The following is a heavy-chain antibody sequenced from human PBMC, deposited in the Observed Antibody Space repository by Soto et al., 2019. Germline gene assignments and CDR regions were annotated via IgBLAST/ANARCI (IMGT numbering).Heavy chain of an antibody. D-gene: IGHD3-10*01. CDR1: GASIITDNW. V-gene: IGHV4-4*02. CDR3: ARASASSKLRGVVIN. CDR2: IYHSGNT. Sequence: QVQLQESGPGLVKPSGTLSLTCALSGASIITDNWWSWVRQPPGKEMEWIGEIYHSGNTNFNPSVKSRVTISVDTSKNRFSRTVSSVTAADTAIYYCARASASSKLRGVVINWGQGTLVTVSS. J-gene: IGHJ4*02.